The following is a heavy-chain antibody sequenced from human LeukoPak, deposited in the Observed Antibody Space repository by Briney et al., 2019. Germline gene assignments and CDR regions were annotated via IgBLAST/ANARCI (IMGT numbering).Heavy chain of an antibody. V-gene: IGHV4-61*02. Sequence: SETLSLTCTVSGGSISSGSYYWSWIRQPAGKGLEWIGRIYTSGSTNYNPSLKSRVTISVDTSKNQFSLKLSSVTAADTAVYYCAREVVGVVFDYWGQGTLVTVSS. J-gene: IGHJ4*02. D-gene: IGHD2-15*01. CDR1: GGSISSGSYY. CDR2: IYTSGST. CDR3: AREVVGVVFDY.